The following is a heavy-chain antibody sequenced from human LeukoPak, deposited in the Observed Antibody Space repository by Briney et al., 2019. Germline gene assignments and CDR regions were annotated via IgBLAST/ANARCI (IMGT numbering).Heavy chain of an antibody. D-gene: IGHD6-19*01. J-gene: IGHJ3*02. CDR2: VYTSGST. Sequence: SETLSLTCTVSGGSISGYYWSWIRQPAGKGLEWIGRVYTSGSTNYNPSLKSRVTMSGDTSKNQVSLKLSSVTAADTAVYYCANIIYSSGWIDAFDIWGQGTMVTVSS. CDR3: ANIIYSSGWIDAFDI. V-gene: IGHV4-4*07. CDR1: GGSISGYY.